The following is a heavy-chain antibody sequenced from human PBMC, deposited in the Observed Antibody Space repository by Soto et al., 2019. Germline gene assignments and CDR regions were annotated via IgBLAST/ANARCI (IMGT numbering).Heavy chain of an antibody. D-gene: IGHD3-3*01. CDR2: INHTGGT. CDR3: ATRITVFGLLIPPFDP. Sequence: SETLSLTCAVYGGSVNGYYWNWIRQHPGKGLEWIGEINHTGGTHYNPSLKSRVTMSVDTSKNQFSLRLSSVTAADTAIYYCATRITVFGLLIPPFDPWGQGTQVTVSS. V-gene: IGHV4-34*01. J-gene: IGHJ5*02. CDR1: GGSVNGYY.